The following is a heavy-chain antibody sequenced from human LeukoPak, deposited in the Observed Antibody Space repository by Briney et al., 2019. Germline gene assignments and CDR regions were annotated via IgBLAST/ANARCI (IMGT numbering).Heavy chain of an antibody. CDR2: INHSGST. Sequence: SETLSLTCAVYGVSFSGYYWSWIRQPPGKGLEWIGEINHSGSTNYNPSLKSRVTISVDTSKNQFSLKLSSMTAADTAVYYCARDDCGGDCYSNWGQGTLVTVSS. CDR1: GVSFSGYY. D-gene: IGHD2-21*01. V-gene: IGHV4-34*01. CDR3: ARDDCGGDCYSN. J-gene: IGHJ4*02.